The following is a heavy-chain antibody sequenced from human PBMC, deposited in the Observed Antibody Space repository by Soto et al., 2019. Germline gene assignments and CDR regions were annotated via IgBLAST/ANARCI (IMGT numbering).Heavy chain of an antibody. V-gene: IGHV3-30*03. D-gene: IGHD5-12*01. CDR1: VFTLSIYG. CDR2: ISYDGSNK. CDR3: ASRRATMFDY. J-gene: IGHJ4*02. Sequence: GGSLRLSCAASVFTLSIYGMDWVRQAPGKGLEWVAVISYDGSNKYYADSVKGRFTISRDNSKNTLYLQMNSLRAEDTAVYYCASRRATMFDYWGQGTMVTVSS.